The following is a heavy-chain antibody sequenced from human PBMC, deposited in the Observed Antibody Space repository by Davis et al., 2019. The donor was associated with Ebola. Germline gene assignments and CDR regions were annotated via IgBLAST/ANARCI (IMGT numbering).Heavy chain of an antibody. CDR3: ARHRSWGYYYGMDV. CDR2: IYPGDSDT. V-gene: IGHV5-51*01. D-gene: IGHD3-10*01. J-gene: IGHJ6*02. Sequence: GESLKISCKASGYFFSMHWIGWVRQMPGKGLEWMGIIYPGDSDTRYSPSFQGQVPISADKSISTAYLQWSSLKASDTAMYYCARHRSWGYYYGMDVWGQGTTVTVSS. CDR1: GYFFSMHW.